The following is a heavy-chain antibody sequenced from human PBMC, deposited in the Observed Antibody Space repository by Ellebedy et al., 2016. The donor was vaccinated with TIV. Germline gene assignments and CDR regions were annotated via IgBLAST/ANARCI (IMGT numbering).Heavy chain of an antibody. Sequence: GGSLRLXXAASGFTFSSYSMNWVRQAPGKGLEWVSAISGSGGSTYYADSVKGRFTISRDNSKNTLYLQMNSLRAEGTAVYYCAKVATAMKQYYFDYWGQGTLVTVSS. D-gene: IGHD5-18*01. CDR1: GFTFSSYS. V-gene: IGHV3-23*01. CDR2: ISGSGGST. J-gene: IGHJ4*02. CDR3: AKVATAMKQYYFDY.